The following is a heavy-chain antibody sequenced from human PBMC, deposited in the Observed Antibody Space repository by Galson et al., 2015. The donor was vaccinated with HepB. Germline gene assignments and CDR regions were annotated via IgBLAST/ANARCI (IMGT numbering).Heavy chain of an antibody. Sequence: SETLSLTCTVSGGSLSGYFWSWVRQPAGKGLEWIGRIYYSGSTYYNPSLKSRVTISVDTSKNQFSLKLSSVTAADTAVYYCARGILAVAYFDYWGQGTLVTVSS. D-gene: IGHD6-19*01. CDR2: IYYSGST. CDR1: GGSLSGYF. CDR3: ARGILAVAYFDY. V-gene: IGHV4-4*07. J-gene: IGHJ4*02.